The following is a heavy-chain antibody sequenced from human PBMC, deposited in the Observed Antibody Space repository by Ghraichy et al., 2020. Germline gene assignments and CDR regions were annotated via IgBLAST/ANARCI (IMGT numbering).Heavy chain of an antibody. Sequence: GGSLRLSCAASGFTFSSYWMHWVRQAPGKGLVWVSRINSDGSSTTYADSVKGRFTISRDNAKNTLYLQMNSLRAEDTAVYYCARDSGIAVAGKVDYWGQGTLVTVSS. CDR1: GFTFSSYW. V-gene: IGHV3-74*01. J-gene: IGHJ4*02. CDR3: ARDSGIAVAGKVDY. CDR2: INSDGSST. D-gene: IGHD6-19*01.